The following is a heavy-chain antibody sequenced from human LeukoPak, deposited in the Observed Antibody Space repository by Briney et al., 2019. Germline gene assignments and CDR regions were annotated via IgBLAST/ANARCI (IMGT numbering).Heavy chain of an antibody. Sequence: KTSETLSLTCAVSDGSISTFYWSWIRQPPGKGLEWIGYTHYSGTTYYNPSLKSRVTMSVNTSKHQFSLEMTSVTAADTAVYYCARVHLGQLPYWYFDLWGRGTLVTVSS. CDR1: DGSISTFY. D-gene: IGHD4-23*01. CDR2: THYSGTT. CDR3: ARVHLGQLPYWYFDL. J-gene: IGHJ2*01. V-gene: IGHV4-59*01.